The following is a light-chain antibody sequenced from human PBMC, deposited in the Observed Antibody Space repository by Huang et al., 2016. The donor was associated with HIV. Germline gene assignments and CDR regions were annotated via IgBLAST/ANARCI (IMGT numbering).Light chain of an antibody. CDR2: DAS. Sequence: EIVLTQSPATLSLSPGERATLSCRTSQNIYNYLAWYQQKPGQAPGLLIFDASNRATGIPARFSGSGSGTDFSLTISSLEPEDFAVYYCQQRITWPSTFGQGTKVEIK. J-gene: IGKJ1*01. CDR3: QQRITWPST. CDR1: QNIYNY. V-gene: IGKV3-11*01.